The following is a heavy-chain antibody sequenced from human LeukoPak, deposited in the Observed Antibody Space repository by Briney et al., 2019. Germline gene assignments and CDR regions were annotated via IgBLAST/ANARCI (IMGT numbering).Heavy chain of an antibody. D-gene: IGHD6-13*01. J-gene: IGHJ4*02. CDR1: GYTFTSYG. CDR2: ISAHNGNT. Sequence: ASVKVSCRASGYTFTSYGISWVRQAPGQGLEWMGWISAHNGNTNYAQKLQGRVTMTTDTSTSTAYMELRSLRSDDTAVYYCARDVRRAAAGTGGYWGQGTLVTVSS. CDR3: ARDVRRAAAGTGGY. V-gene: IGHV1-18*01.